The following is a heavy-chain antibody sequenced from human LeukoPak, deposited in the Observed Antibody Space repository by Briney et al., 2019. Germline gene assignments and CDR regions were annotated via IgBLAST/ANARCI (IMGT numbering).Heavy chain of an antibody. Sequence: GGSLRLSCAASGFTFINYAMSWVRQAPGKELEWVSGISSSGGTFYADSVKGRFTFYRDKPKNTLYLQMNSLRPEDTAVYYCAKAGTMILQHYFDFWGQGTLVTVSS. D-gene: IGHD3-22*01. CDR2: ISSSGGT. V-gene: IGHV3-23*01. CDR3: AKAGTMILQHYFDF. CDR1: GFTFINYA. J-gene: IGHJ4*02.